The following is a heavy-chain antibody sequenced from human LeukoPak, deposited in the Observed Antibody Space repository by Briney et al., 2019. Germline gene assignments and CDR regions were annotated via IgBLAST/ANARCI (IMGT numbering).Heavy chain of an antibody. J-gene: IGHJ4*02. V-gene: IGHV3-53*01. Sequence: PGGSLRLTCAASGVTVSSSYMSWVRQAPGKGLEWVSVIYSGGSTYYADSVKGRFTISRDNSKNTLYLQMNSLRAEDTAVYYCARGGFHGVRYFDWLYGFVDWGQGTLVTVSS. D-gene: IGHD3-9*01. CDR1: GVTVSSSY. CDR3: ARGGFHGVRYFDWLYGFVD. CDR2: IYSGGST.